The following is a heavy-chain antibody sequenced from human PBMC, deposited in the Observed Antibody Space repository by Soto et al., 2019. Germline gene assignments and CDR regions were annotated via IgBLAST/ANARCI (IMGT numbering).Heavy chain of an antibody. CDR2: IYPGDSDT. J-gene: IGHJ6*02. CDR1: GYTLTNYW. CDR3: AASIFYYGMDV. V-gene: IGHV5-51*01. Sequence: VSLKIYCHGAGYTLTNYWLGWGRQMPGKGLEWMGIIYPGDSDTKYNPSFQGQVTISADKSITTTYLRWTSLKASDTAIYYCAASIFYYGMDVWGQGTTVTVSS.